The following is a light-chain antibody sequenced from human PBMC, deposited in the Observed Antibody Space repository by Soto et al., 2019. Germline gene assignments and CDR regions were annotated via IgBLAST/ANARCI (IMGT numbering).Light chain of an antibody. CDR1: RLNIGSNL. V-gene: IGLV1-44*01. CDR3: AAWDDTLKGVI. CDR2: SNV. Sequence: QSVLTQTPSASGTPGQRVSISCSGGRLNIGSNLVNWYQQLPGTAPKLLIYSNVQRPSGVPDRFSGSKYGTSASLAISGLQSEDEADYYCAAWDDTLKGVIYGGGTKLHRP. J-gene: IGLJ2*01.